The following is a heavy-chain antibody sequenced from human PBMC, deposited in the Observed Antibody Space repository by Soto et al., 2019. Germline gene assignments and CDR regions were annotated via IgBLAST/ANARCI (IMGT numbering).Heavy chain of an antibody. J-gene: IGHJ4*02. V-gene: IGHV4-39*01. Sequence: ETLSLTCTVSGGSISSSSYYWGWIRQPPGKGLEWIGSIYYSGSTYYNPSLKSRVTISVDTSKNQFSLKLSSVTAADTAVYYCARRDYYDSSGLPAVYFDYWGQGTLVTVSS. CDR2: IYYSGST. CDR1: GGSISSSSYY. D-gene: IGHD3-22*01. CDR3: ARRDYYDSSGLPAVYFDY.